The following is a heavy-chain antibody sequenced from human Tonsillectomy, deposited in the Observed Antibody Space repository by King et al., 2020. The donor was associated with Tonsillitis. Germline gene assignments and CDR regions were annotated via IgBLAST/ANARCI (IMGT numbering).Heavy chain of an antibody. D-gene: IGHD3-10*01. CDR3: ARGRQKVGYWYFDL. J-gene: IGHJ2*01. V-gene: IGHV1-2*02. CDR2: LPPQSGGT. CDR1: GSPFPAAS. Sequence: VPLVASGAALPPPGASVKVSCPASGSPFPAASLHWVRPAPGQGLEWLGWLPPQSGGTYSAPQFPGRVTLTRDPSIRTAYMELRRLSSDATAVYYCARGRQKVGYWYFDLWGRGTLVTGSA.